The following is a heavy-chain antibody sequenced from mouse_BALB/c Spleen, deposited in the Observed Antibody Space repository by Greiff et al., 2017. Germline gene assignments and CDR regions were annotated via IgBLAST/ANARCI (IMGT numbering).Heavy chain of an antibody. CDR2: ISSGGSYT. CDR3: ARHHYGNYFDY. D-gene: IGHD2-1*01. J-gene: IGHJ2*01. CDR1: GFTFSSYG. V-gene: IGHV5-6*01. Sequence: EVQGVESGGDLVKPGGSLKLSCAASGFTFSSYGMSWVRQTPDKRLEWVATISSGGSYTYYPDSVKGRFTISRDNAKNTLYLQMSSLKSEDTAMYYCARHHYGNYFDYWGQGTTLTVSS.